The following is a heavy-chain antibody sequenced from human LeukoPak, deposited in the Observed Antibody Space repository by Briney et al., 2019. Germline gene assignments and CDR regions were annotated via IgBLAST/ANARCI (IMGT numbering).Heavy chain of an antibody. Sequence: SETLSLTCTVSGGSISSSSYYWGWIRQPPGKGLEWIGSIYYSGSTYYNPSLKSRVTISLDTSKNHFSLRPSSVTAADTAVYYCASHLLMVYAMAQDAFDIWGQGTRVTVSS. CDR3: ASHLLMVYAMAQDAFDI. CDR2: IYYSGST. V-gene: IGHV4-39*02. D-gene: IGHD2-8*01. CDR1: GGSISSSSYY. J-gene: IGHJ3*02.